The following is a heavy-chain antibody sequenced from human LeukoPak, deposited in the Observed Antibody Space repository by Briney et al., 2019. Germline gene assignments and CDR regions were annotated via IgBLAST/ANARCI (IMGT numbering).Heavy chain of an antibody. CDR1: GSTFGSYS. J-gene: IGHJ4*02. Sequence: GGSLRLSCAASGSTFGSYSMNWVRQAPGKGLEWISYISTSSSTIYYADSVKGRFIISRDNVNNSLYLQMNSLRAEDTAVYYCARSEVAGRGAFDYWGQGTLVTVSS. CDR2: ISTSSSTI. V-gene: IGHV3-48*01. D-gene: IGHD6-19*01. CDR3: ARSEVAGRGAFDY.